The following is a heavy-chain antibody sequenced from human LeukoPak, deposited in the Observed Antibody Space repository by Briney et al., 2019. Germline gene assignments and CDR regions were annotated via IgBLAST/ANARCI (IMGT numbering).Heavy chain of an antibody. J-gene: IGHJ4*02. CDR1: GGSISSSSYY. CDR2: IYYSGST. CDR3: AGVATDPAPYYFDY. D-gene: IGHD5-12*01. V-gene: IGHV4-61*01. Sequence: SETLSLTCTVSGGSISSSSYYWSWIRQPPGKGLEWIGYIYYSGSTNYNPSLKGRVTISVDTSKNQFSLKLSSVTAADTAVYYCAGVATDPAPYYFDYWGQGTLVTVSS.